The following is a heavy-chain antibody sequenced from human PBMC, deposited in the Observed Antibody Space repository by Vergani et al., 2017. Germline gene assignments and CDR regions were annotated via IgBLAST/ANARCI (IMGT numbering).Heavy chain of an antibody. CDR1: GYIFTGYY. V-gene: IGHV1-2*02. Sequence: VQLVQPGAEVKKPGASVKVPCKASGYIFTGYYIHWVRQAPGKGLEWMAWIRPYTGHTIYAQKFQDRVTMTADTSTNTAYMELKSLSSDETAVYFCASLVPSNSEVTPTAFDVWGQGTMVTVSS. CDR3: ASLVPSNSEVTPTAFDV. CDR2: IRPYTGHT. J-gene: IGHJ3*01. D-gene: IGHD1-1*01.